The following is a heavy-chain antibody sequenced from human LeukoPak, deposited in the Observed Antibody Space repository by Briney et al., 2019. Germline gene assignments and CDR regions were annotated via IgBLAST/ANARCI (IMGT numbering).Heavy chain of an antibody. CDR1: GGSLSSSSYY. D-gene: IGHD6-19*01. J-gene: IGHJ4*02. CDR3: AVLGSGWSPIDY. Sequence: SETLSLTCTVSGGSLSSSSYYWGWIRQPPGRGLEWIGSIYYSGSTYYNPSLKSRVTISVDTSKNQFSLNLSSVTAADTAVYYCAVLGSGWSPIDYWGQGTLVTVSS. CDR2: IYYSGST. V-gene: IGHV4-39*07.